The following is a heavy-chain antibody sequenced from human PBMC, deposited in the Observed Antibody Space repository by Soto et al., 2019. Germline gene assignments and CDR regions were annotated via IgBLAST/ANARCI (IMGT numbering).Heavy chain of an antibody. J-gene: IGHJ1*01. Sequence: ASVKVSCQTSGYIFTSYYIHWVLQAPGQGLEWMGIINPSGGTTTYAQKFQGRVTMTRDTSTSTVYMELSSLRSEDTAVNYWERGPATAAEADWGMGTLVTVCS. CDR3: ERGPATAAEAD. D-gene: IGHD2-2*01. CDR1: GYIFTSYY. V-gene: IGHV1-46*01. CDR2: INPSGGTT.